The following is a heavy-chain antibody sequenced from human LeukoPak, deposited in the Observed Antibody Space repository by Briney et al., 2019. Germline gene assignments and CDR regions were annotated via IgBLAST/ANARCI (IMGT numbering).Heavy chain of an antibody. CDR2: IYYSGST. D-gene: IGHD6-19*01. CDR1: GGSISSYY. V-gene: IGHV4-59*01. Sequence: SETLSLTCTVSGGSISSYYWSWIRQPPGKGLEWIGYIYYSGSTNYNPSLKSRVTISVDTSKNQFSLKLSSVTAADTAVYYCARIAVAGTDFDYRGQGTLVTVSS. CDR3: ARIAVAGTDFDY. J-gene: IGHJ4*02.